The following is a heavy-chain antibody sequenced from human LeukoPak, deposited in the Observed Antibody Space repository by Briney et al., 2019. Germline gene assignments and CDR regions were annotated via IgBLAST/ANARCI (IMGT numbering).Heavy chain of an antibody. CDR1: GYTLTGYY. CDR2: INPNSGGT. CDR3: ARVFYDSSGPFDY. J-gene: IGHJ4*02. D-gene: IGHD3-22*01. Sequence: ASVKVSCKASGYTLTGYYMHWVRQAPGQGLEWMGRINPNSGGTNYAQKFQGRVTMTRDTSISTAYMELSRLRSDDTAVYYCARVFYDSSGPFDYWGQGTLVTVSS. V-gene: IGHV1-2*06.